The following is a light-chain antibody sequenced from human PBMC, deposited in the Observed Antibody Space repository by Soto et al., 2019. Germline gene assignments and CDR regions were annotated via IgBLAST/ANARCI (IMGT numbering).Light chain of an antibody. J-gene: IGKJ1*01. V-gene: IGKV1-5*03. Sequence: DIPMTQSPSTLSASVGDRVTITCRASQSISSWLAWYPQKPGKAPKLLIYKASSLESGVPSRFSGSRSGTEFTLTISSLQPDDFATYYCQQYNSPWTFGQGTKVEIK. CDR3: QQYNSPWT. CDR1: QSISSW. CDR2: KAS.